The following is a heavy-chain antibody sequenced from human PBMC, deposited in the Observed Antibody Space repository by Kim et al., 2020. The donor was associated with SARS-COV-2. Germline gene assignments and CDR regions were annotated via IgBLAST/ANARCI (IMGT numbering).Heavy chain of an antibody. Sequence: GGSLRLSCAASGFTFSGYSMNWVRQAPGKGLEWVSYISSSGSTIYYADSVKGRFTISRDNAKNSLYLQMNSLRDENTAIYYCSRPGYGSGSYGYWGQGTLVTVS. J-gene: IGHJ4*02. CDR1: GFTFSGYS. CDR3: SRPGYGSGSYGY. CDR2: ISSSGSTI. V-gene: IGHV3-48*02. D-gene: IGHD3-10*01.